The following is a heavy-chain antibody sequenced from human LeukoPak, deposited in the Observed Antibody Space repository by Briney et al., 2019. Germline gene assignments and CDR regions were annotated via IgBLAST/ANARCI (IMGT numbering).Heavy chain of an antibody. CDR2: INSDGSST. Sequence: GGSLRLSCAASGFTFSSYWMHWVRQAPGKGLVWVSRINSDGSSTSYADSVKGRFTIPRDNAKNTLYLQMNSLRAEDTAVYYCARDRESWFGELFHYFDYWGQGTLVTVSS. D-gene: IGHD3-10*01. CDR1: GFTFSSYW. V-gene: IGHV3-74*01. J-gene: IGHJ4*02. CDR3: ARDRESWFGELFHYFDY.